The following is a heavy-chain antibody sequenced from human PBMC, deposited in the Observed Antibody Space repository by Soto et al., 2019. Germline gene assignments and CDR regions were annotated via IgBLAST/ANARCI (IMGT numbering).Heavy chain of an antibody. CDR1: GGTFSSYA. Sequence: QVLLVQSGAEVKKPGSSVKVSCKASGGTFSSYAIVWVRQAPGQGLEWMGGIIPIFGAANYAQKFQGRVTVTADESTSTAYMDLSSLRSEATAVYYCARILGHSTTWYLNALDVWGQGTTVTVSS. V-gene: IGHV1-69*01. J-gene: IGHJ6*02. CDR2: IIPIFGAA. D-gene: IGHD6-13*01. CDR3: ARILGHSTTWYLNALDV.